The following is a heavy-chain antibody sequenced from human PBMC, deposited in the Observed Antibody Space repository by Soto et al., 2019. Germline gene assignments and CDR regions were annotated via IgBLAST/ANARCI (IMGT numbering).Heavy chain of an antibody. CDR1: GYTFTSYG. D-gene: IGHD3-22*01. J-gene: IGHJ4*02. CDR2: ISAYNGNT. Sequence: QVQLVQSGAEVKKPGASVKVSCKASGYTFTSYGISWVRQAPGQGLEWMGWISAYNGNTNYAQKLQGRVTMTTDTATSTAYMELKSLRSYDTAVYYCAREVAYYDSSGYFDYFDSGGQGTLITVSS. CDR3: AREVAYYDSSGYFDYFDS. V-gene: IGHV1-18*01.